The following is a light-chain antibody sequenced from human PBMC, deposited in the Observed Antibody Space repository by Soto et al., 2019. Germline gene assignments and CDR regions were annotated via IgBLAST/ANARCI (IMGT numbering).Light chain of an antibody. CDR2: AAS. CDR3: QQVNSYPFT. Sequence: DIVLTQSPGTLSLSPGERATLSCRASQRISSNYLGWYQQKPGQAPRLLIYAASSRATGIPDRFSGSGSGTDFTLTISRLEPEDFATYHCQQVNSYPFTFGGGTKLEI. J-gene: IGKJ2*01. V-gene: IGKV3-20*01. CDR1: QRISSNY.